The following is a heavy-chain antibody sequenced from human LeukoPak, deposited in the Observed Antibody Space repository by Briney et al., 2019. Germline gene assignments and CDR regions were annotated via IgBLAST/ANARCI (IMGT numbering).Heavy chain of an antibody. D-gene: IGHD4-17*01. V-gene: IGHV1-46*01. CDR1: GYTFTSYY. CDR3: ASTVTTSNAFDI. Sequence: ASVKVSCKASGYTFTSYYMHWVRQAPGQGLEWMGIINPSGDSTSYAQKFQGRVTMTRDTSTSTVYMELSSLRSEDTAVYYCASTVTTSNAFDIWGQGTMVTVSS. J-gene: IGHJ3*02. CDR2: INPSGDST.